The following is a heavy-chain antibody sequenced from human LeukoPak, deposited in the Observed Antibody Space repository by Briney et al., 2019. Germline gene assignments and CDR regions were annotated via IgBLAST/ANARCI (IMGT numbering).Heavy chain of an antibody. CDR3: AKDSGSYAIDY. J-gene: IGHJ4*02. D-gene: IGHD1-26*01. V-gene: IGHV3-30*18. CDR2: ISYDGSNK. Sequence: GGSLRLSCAASGFTFSSYAMSWVRQAPGKGLEWVAVISYDGSNKYYADSVKGRFTISRDNSKNTLYLQMNSLRAEDTAVYYCAKDSGSYAIDYWGQGTLVTVSS. CDR1: GFTFSSYA.